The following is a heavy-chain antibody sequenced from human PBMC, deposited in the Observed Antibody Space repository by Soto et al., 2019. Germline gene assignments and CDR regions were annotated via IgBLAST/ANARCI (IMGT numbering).Heavy chain of an antibody. Sequence: ASVKVSCKASGYTFTGYYMHWVRQAPGQGLEWMGWINPNSGGTNYAQKFQGWVTMTRDTSISTAYMELSRLRSDDTAVYYCARDEYSGYDSPSFDYWGQGTLVTVSS. CDR1: GYTFTGYY. J-gene: IGHJ4*02. CDR2: INPNSGGT. CDR3: ARDEYSGYDSPSFDY. V-gene: IGHV1-2*04. D-gene: IGHD5-12*01.